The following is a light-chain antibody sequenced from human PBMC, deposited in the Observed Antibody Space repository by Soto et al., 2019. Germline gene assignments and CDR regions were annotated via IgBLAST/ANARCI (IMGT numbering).Light chain of an antibody. J-gene: IGKJ2*01. CDR2: GAF. CDR3: HHCNASPYP. V-gene: IGKV3-20*01. CDR1: QSVDNAY. Sequence: VLTQSPGTLSLSPGERATLSCRASQSVDNAYLVWYQHKPGQAPRLLIYGAFSRATGIPARFSGSGSGTDFTLTINRLEPEDSAVYYCHHCNASPYPVGQGTNLEIK.